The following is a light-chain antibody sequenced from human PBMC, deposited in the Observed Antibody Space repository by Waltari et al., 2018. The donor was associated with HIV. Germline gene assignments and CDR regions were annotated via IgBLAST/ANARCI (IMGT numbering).Light chain of an antibody. V-gene: IGLV2-14*03. J-gene: IGLJ3*02. CDR1: SNDIGGYNY. Sequence: QSALTQPASVSGSPGQSITISCTGTSNDIGGYNYVSWYQQHPGQAPKLMIVDVTKRPSGVSTRFSGSKSGNTASLTISGLQDEDEADYYCTSYISSGGWVFGGGTKLTVL. CDR3: TSYISSGGWV. CDR2: DVT.